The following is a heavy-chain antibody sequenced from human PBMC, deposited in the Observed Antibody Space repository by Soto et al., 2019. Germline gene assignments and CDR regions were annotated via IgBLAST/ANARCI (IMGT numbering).Heavy chain of an antibody. Sequence: QVQLVQSGAEVKKPGASVKVSCKASGYSFTSFYMHWVRQAPGQGLEWMGIINPSGGSTSYAQKFQGRVTMTSDTSTSIVYMELSSLRSEDMAVYYCTRVSGYENAFDIWGQGTMGTVSS. CDR1: GYSFTSFY. CDR2: INPSGGST. CDR3: TRVSGYENAFDI. J-gene: IGHJ3*02. V-gene: IGHV1-46*03. D-gene: IGHD5-18*01.